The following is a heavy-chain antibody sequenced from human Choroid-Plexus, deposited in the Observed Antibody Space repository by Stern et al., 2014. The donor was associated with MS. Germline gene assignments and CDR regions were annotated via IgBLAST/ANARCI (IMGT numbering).Heavy chain of an antibody. CDR3: AKDRQYLTYFFDH. J-gene: IGHJ5*02. Sequence: VQLVESGGGVFQHGRPRELSCVASGFTFGSWAMHWVRQAPGKGLGWGGGVSHDGSYKYYADSVKGRFTISRDNSQNTLYMQMSSLRPEDTAVYYCAKDRQYLTYFFDHWGQGSLVTVSS. CDR1: GFTFGSWA. CDR2: VSHDGSYK. V-gene: IGHV3-30*18. D-gene: IGHD2/OR15-2a*01.